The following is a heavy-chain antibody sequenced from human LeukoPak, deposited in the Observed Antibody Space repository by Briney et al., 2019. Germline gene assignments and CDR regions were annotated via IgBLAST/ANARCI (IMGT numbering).Heavy chain of an antibody. CDR2: IKHDGSGP. J-gene: IGHJ4*02. CDR1: GFRFSNYW. Sequence: GGFLRLSCAVSGFRFSNYWMTWVRQAPGKGLEWVANIKHDGSGPSYLDSVKGRFTISRDNARYSLSLQMSSLRAEDTAVYYCARAREITVSGTDYFDYWGQGALVTVSS. CDR3: ARAREITVSGTDYFDY. D-gene: IGHD6-19*01. V-gene: IGHV3-7*01.